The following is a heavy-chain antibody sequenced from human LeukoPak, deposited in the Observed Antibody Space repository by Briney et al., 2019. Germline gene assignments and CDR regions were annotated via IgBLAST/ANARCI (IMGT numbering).Heavy chain of an antibody. Sequence: ASVKVSCKASGYTFTCYYMHWVRQAPGQGLEWMGWINPNSGGTNYAQKFQGRVTMTRDTSISTAYMELSRLRSDDTAVYYCAKNYYGSGRRQNWFDPWGQGTLVTVSS. CDR3: AKNYYGSGRRQNWFDP. D-gene: IGHD3-10*01. CDR2: INPNSGGT. CDR1: GYTFTCYY. V-gene: IGHV1-2*02. J-gene: IGHJ5*02.